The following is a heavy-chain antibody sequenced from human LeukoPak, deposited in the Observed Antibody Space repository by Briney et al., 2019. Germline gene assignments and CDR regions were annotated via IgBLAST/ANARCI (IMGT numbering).Heavy chain of an antibody. CDR1: GYTFTSYS. Sequence: ASVKVSCKASGYTFTSYSITWVRQAPGQGLEWMGWISAHNNNTNYAQKLQGRVTMTTDTSTSTAYMELRSLRSDDTAVYYCARDSLVVPAAMVHFDYWGQGTLVTVSS. D-gene: IGHD2-2*01. CDR2: ISAHNNNT. CDR3: ARDSLVVPAAMVHFDY. J-gene: IGHJ4*02. V-gene: IGHV1-18*01.